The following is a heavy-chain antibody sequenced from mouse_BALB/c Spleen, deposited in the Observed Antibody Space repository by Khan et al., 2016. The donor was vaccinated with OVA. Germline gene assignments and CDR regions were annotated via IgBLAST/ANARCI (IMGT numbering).Heavy chain of an antibody. D-gene: IGHD2-12*01. J-gene: IGHJ1*01. CDR2: ITTYTGEP. CDR1: GFTFTNYG. Sequence: QIQLVQSGPELKKPGETVKISCKAAGFTFTNYGMNWVKQAPGKGVRWMGWITTYTGEPTYADDFKGRFAFSLETSASTAYLQLNNLKNDDMATYLCARTSYSYDRYFDVWGAGTTVTVSS. V-gene: IGHV9-1*02. CDR3: ARTSYSYDRYFDV.